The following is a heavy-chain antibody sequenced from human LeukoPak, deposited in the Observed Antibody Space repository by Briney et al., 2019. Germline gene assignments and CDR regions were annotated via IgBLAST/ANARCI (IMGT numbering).Heavy chain of an antibody. CDR2: ISAYNGNT. Sequence: ASVKVSCKASGYTFTSYGISWVRQAPGQGLECMGWISAYNGNTNYAQKLQGRVTMTTDTSTSTAYMELRSLRSDDTAVYYYARDRLNPGGACLDYWGQGTLVTVSS. V-gene: IGHV1-18*01. D-gene: IGHD1-1*01. CDR1: GYTFTSYG. CDR3: ARDRLNPGGACLDY. J-gene: IGHJ4*02.